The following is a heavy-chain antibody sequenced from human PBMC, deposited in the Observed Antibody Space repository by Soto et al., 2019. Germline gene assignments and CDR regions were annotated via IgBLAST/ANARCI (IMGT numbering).Heavy chain of an antibody. CDR3: ARGEWNSYDPENW. CDR2: IDYIGAT. D-gene: IGHD3-3*01. CDR1: GGAISRGGNY. J-gene: IGHJ5*01. Sequence: SEALSLTCSVSGGAISRGGNYLSWIRHHLGQGLERIGYIDYIGATYANPSLKGRITMSVDTSKNEFSLMLRFVTAAHMAVYFCARGEWNSYDPENW. V-gene: IGHV4-31*03.